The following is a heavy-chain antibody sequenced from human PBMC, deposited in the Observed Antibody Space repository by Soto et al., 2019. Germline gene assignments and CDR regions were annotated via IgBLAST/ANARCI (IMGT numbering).Heavy chain of an antibody. CDR3: ARGLITGSHYSGGWYYFDS. CDR2: INHSESA. J-gene: IGHJ4*02. CDR1: GESFSGYI. D-gene: IGHD2-15*01. Sequence: QVQLQQSGAGLLKPSETLSLTCAVYGESFSGYIWTWIRQTPGKGLQWIGQINHSESASYNPSLKTPVTTTVITSNSQFSLPLRSVTAADTAVNYCARGLITGSHYSGGWYYFDSWGQGTQVSVSS. V-gene: IGHV4-34*01.